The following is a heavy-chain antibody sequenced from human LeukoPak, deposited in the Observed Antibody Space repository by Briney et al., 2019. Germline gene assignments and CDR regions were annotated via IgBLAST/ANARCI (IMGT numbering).Heavy chain of an antibody. V-gene: IGHV3-23*01. D-gene: IGHD2-2*01. CDR1: EFDFSSHA. CDR3: AKGGLGYCSSTSCYADY. CDR2: ISISGSKT. Sequence: PGGSLRLSCAASEFDFSSHAMTWVRQAPGKGLEWVSAISISGSKTYYADSVKGRFTISRDNSKNTRYLQMNSLRAEDTAVYYCAKGGLGYCSSTSCYADYWGQGTLVTVSS. J-gene: IGHJ4*02.